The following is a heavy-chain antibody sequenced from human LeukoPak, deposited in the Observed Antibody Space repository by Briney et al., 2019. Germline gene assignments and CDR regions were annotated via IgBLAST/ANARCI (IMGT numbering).Heavy chain of an antibody. CDR3: ARDWDSRNDYFDP. CDR1: GYTFTSYS. D-gene: IGHD1-1*01. Sequence: GASVKVSCKASGYTFTSYSINWVRQAPGQGLEWMGWISAYSGNTNYVKKFQGRVTMTTDTSTNTAYMELTSLRSDDTAVYYCARDWDSRNDYFDPWGQGTLVIVSS. J-gene: IGHJ4*02. CDR2: ISAYSGNT. V-gene: IGHV1-18*01.